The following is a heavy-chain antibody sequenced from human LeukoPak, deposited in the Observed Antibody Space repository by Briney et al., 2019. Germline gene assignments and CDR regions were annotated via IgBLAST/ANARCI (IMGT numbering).Heavy chain of an antibody. D-gene: IGHD6-13*01. CDR3: AKGIAAATSYVMDV. Sequence: GGSLRLSCAASGFTFSSYAMSWVRQAPGKGLEWVSAISGGGGSTYYADSVKGRFAISRDNSKNTLYLQMNSLRAEDTAVYYCAKGIAAATSYVMDVWGQGTTVTVSS. CDR1: GFTFSSYA. J-gene: IGHJ6*02. CDR2: ISGGGGST. V-gene: IGHV3-23*01.